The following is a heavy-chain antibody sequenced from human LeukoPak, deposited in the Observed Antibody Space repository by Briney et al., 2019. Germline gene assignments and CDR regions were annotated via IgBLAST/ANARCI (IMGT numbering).Heavy chain of an antibody. CDR1: GGSIGSYY. CDR2: IYYSGST. D-gene: IGHD3-10*01. J-gene: IGHJ5*02. CDR3: ARGGYYGSGNDFRFDP. V-gene: IGHV4-59*01. Sequence: PSETLSLTCTVSGGSIGSYYWSWIRQPPGKGLEWIGYIYYSGSTNYKPSLKSRVTISVDTSKNQFSLKLNSVTAADTAVYYCARGGYYGSGNDFRFDPWGQGTLVTVSS.